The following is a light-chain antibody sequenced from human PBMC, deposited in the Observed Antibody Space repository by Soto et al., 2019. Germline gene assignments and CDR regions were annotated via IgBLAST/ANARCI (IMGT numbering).Light chain of an antibody. V-gene: IGLV2-14*03. CDR1: SRDVGRYNY. Sequence: QSALTQPASVSGSRGQSITISCTGTSRDVGRYNYVSWYQQHPGKAPKLIIYDVTNRPSGISVRFSGSKSGNTASLTISGLQAEDEADYYCSSFTSSSNTLRVFGGGTKLTV. CDR3: SSFTSSSNTLRV. CDR2: DVT. J-gene: IGLJ2*01.